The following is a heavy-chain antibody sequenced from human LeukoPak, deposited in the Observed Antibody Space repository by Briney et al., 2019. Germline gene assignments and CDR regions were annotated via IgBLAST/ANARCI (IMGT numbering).Heavy chain of an antibody. D-gene: IGHD5-12*01. J-gene: IGHJ4*02. CDR1: GYTFTSYD. CDR2: MNPNSGST. V-gene: IGHV1-8*03. CDR3: ARGRSTGYPYYFEY. Sequence: ASVKVSCKASGYTFTSYDINCVRQATGQGLEWMGWMNPNSGSTGYAQKFQGRVTITRNTSISTAYMELSGLRSEGTAVYYCARGRSTGYPYYFEYWGQGTLVTVSS.